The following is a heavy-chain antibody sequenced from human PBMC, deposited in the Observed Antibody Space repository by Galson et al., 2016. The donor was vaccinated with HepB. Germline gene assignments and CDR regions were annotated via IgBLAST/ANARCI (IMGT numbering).Heavy chain of an antibody. CDR3: ARDHADTSILNFAFDI. CDR1: GGTFSRYA. V-gene: IGHV1-69*13. CDR2: IIPIFGTT. J-gene: IGHJ3*02. D-gene: IGHD5-18*01. Sequence: SVKVSCKASGGTFSRYAISWVRQAPGQGLEWMGQIIPIFGTTNYAQKFQGRVTITADESTNTAYIELNSLRSEDTAVYYCARDHADTSILNFAFDIWGQGTMVTVSS.